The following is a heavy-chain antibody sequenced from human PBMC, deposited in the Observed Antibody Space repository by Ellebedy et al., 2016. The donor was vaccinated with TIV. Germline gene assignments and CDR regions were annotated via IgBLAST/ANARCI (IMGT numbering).Heavy chain of an antibody. CDR1: GFTFSSYS. D-gene: IGHD2-21*02. J-gene: IGHJ6*02. Sequence: GGSLRLXXAASGFTFSSYSMNWVRQAPGKGLEWVSYISSSSSTIYYADSVKGRFTISRDNAKNSLYLQMNSLRDEDTAVNYCARDLPRGGDCRRCGDVWGQGTTVTVSS. V-gene: IGHV3-48*02. CDR3: ARDLPRGGDCRRCGDV. CDR2: ISSSSSTI.